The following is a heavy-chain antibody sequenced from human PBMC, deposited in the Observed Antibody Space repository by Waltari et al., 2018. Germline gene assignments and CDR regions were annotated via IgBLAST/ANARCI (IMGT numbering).Heavy chain of an antibody. CDR3: ARDGQSYDFWSGSPSYYYYGMDV. CDR2: IRAYNGNT. Sequence: QVQLVQSGAEVKKPGASVKVSCKASGYTFTSYYMHWVRQAPGQGLEWMGWIRAYNGNTNYAQKLQGRVTMTTDTSTSTAYMELRSLRSDDTAVYYCARDGQSYDFWSGSPSYYYYGMDVWGQGTTVTVSS. V-gene: IGHV1-18*04. D-gene: IGHD3-3*01. CDR1: GYTFTSYY. J-gene: IGHJ6*02.